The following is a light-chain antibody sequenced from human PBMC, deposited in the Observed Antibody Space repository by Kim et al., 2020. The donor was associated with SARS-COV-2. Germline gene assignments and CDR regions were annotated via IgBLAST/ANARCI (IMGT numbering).Light chain of an antibody. CDR3: NSRDSNDNVV. Sequence: VGLGQTVRSTGQGDSLRSYDATWYQQKPGQAPILVIYGKNNRPSGIPDRFSGSSAGNTASLTITGTQAGDEADYYCNSRDSNDNVVFGGGTQLTVL. V-gene: IGLV3-19*01. J-gene: IGLJ2*01. CDR1: SLRSYD. CDR2: GKN.